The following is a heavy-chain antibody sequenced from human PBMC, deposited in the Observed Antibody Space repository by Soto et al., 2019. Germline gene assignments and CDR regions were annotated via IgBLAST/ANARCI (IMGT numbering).Heavy chain of an antibody. V-gene: IGHV1-18*01. CDR3: ARNDGDDSTNF. CDR1: GYTFTAYG. Sequence: QVQLLQSGPEVKRPGASVKVSCQASGYTFTAYGLNWVRRAQGRGLEWMGRIATHDGSSVSAQRLQDRRTLTRDSFTSTAYMELRGLTSEDTGLYYCARNDGDDSTNFWGQGTLVTVSS. CDR2: IATHDGSS. D-gene: IGHD3-22*01. J-gene: IGHJ4*02.